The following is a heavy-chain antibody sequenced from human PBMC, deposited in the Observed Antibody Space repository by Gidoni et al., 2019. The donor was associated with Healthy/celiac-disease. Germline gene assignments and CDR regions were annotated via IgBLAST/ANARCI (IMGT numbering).Heavy chain of an antibody. J-gene: IGHJ4*02. D-gene: IGHD2-15*01. CDR2: ISYDGSNK. Sequence: QVQLVESEGGVVQPGRSLRLSCAASGFTFSSYAMHWVRQAPGKGLEWVAVISYDGSNKYYADSVKGRFTISRDNSKNTVYLQMNSLRAEDTAVYYCARDGASLYGYFDYWGQGTLVTVSS. CDR3: ARDGASLYGYFDY. CDR1: GFTFSSYA. V-gene: IGHV3-30-3*01.